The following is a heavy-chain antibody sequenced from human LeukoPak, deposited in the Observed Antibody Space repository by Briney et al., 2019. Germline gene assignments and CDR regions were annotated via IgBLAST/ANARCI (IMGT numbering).Heavy chain of an antibody. CDR1: GFAFSSYW. CDR3: AREGGAQS. CDR2: IKQDGSEK. Sequence: GGSLRLSCEASGFAFSSYWMSWVRQFPGKGLEWVANIKQDGSEKYYVDSVKGRFTISRDNAKNSLYMQMNSLRAEDTAVYYCAREGGAQSWGQGTLVTVSS. V-gene: IGHV3-7*03. J-gene: IGHJ4*02. D-gene: IGHD3-16*01.